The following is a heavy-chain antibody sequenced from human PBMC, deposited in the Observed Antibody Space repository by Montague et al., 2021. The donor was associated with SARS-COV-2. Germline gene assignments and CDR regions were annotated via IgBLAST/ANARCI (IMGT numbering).Heavy chain of an antibody. V-gene: IGHV3-7*01. Sequence: SLRLSCAASGFTFSSQWMSWVRQAPGKGLEWVANIKEDGSVRQYADSVKGRFTISRDNAKNSLLLQMNSLRVEDTAVYYCSSGGFFDYWGQGTLVTVS. D-gene: IGHD3-16*01. CDR1: GFTFSSQW. CDR2: IKEDGSVR. J-gene: IGHJ4*02. CDR3: SSGGFFDY.